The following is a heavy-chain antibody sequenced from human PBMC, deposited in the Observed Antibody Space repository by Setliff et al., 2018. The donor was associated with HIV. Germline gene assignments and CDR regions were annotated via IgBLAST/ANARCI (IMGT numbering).Heavy chain of an antibody. CDR3: AKDYGDGHNWGAFDI. D-gene: IGHD1-1*01. CDR2: INSASGTI. CDR1: GYTFTDNY. J-gene: IGHJ3*02. V-gene: IGHV3-9*01. Sequence: SCKASGYTFTDNYIHWVRQAPGQGLEWMAWINSASGTIAYADSVKGRFTISRDNAKKYVYLQMNSLRVEDTALYFCAKDYGDGHNWGAFDIWGQGTMVTVSS.